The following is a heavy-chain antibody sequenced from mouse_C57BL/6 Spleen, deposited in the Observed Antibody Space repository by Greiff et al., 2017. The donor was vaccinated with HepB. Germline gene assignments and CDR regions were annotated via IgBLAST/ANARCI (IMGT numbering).Heavy chain of an antibody. Sequence: VKLQQPGAELVMPGASVKLSCKASGYTFTSYWMHWVKQRPGQGLEWIGEIDPSNSYTNYNQKFKGKSTLTVDKSSSTAYMQLSSLTSEDSAVYYCARSQGDYFDYWGQGTTLTVSS. J-gene: IGHJ2*01. CDR1: GYTFTSYW. V-gene: IGHV1-69*01. CDR3: ARSQGDYFDY. CDR2: IDPSNSYT.